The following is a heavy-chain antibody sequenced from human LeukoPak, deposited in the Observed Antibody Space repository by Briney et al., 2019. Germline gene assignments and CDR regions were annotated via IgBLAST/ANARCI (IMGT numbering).Heavy chain of an antibody. CDR1: GGSISSSSYY. CDR2: IYYSGST. D-gene: IGHD3-22*01. J-gene: IGHJ4*02. V-gene: IGHV4-39*07. CDR3: ARDAYYDSSGYYPNLPYFDY. Sequence: SETLSLTCTVSGGSISSSSYYWGWIRQPPGKGLEWIGSIYYSGSTNYNPSLKSRVTISVDTSKNQFSLKLSSVTAADTAVYYCARDAYYDSSGYYPNLPYFDYWGQGTLVTVSS.